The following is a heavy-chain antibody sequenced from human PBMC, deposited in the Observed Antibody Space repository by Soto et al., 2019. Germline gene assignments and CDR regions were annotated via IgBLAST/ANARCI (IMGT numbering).Heavy chain of an antibody. CDR2: IIPISGTA. CDR1: GGTFSSYA. V-gene: IGHV1-69*13. D-gene: IGHD2-2*01. J-gene: IGHJ6*02. Sequence: ASVKVSCKASGGTFSSYAISWVRQAPGQGLEWMGGIIPISGTANYAQKFQGRVTITADESTSTAYMELSSLRSEDTAVYYCARSQGSSTSLEIYYYYYYGMDVWGQGTTVTVS. CDR3: ARSQGSSTSLEIYYYYYYGMDV.